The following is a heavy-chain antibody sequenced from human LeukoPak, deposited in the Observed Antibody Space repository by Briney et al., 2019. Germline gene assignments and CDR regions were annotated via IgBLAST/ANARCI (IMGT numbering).Heavy chain of an antibody. D-gene: IGHD1-7*01. CDR2: ISAYNGNT. CDR3: ARDSGITGTSDPRGYYGMAV. J-gene: IGHJ6*02. Sequence: ASVKVSCKASGYTFTSYGISWVRQAPGQGLEWMGWISAYNGNTNYAQKLQGRVTMTTDTSTSTAYMELRSLRSDDTAVYYCARDSGITGTSDPRGYYGMAVWGQGTTVTVSS. CDR1: GYTFTSYG. V-gene: IGHV1-18*01.